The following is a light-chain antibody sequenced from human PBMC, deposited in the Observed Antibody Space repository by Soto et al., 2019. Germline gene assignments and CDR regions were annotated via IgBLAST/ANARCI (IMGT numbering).Light chain of an antibody. Sequence: DIQMTQSPSSLSASVGDSVTITCRASQGFGKTVVWYQQKPGKVPKLLIDAAFNLQSGVPPRFSGRGSGTDFTLTISSLQPEDVATYYCQKYVVGPCTFGPGTKVDIK. V-gene: IGKV1-27*01. CDR2: AAF. CDR3: QKYVVGPCT. J-gene: IGKJ3*01. CDR1: QGFGKT.